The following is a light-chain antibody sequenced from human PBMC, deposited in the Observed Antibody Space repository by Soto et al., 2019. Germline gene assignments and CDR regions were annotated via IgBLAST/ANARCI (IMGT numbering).Light chain of an antibody. CDR2: EVS. Sequence: QSVLTQPASVSGSPGQSITISCTGTSSDVGSYNLVSWYQQHPGKVNKLMIYEVSKRPSGIYKRFSGSKSGNTASLTITGFQAEDEADYYCCTYAGSSTRVVFGTGTKVTVL. J-gene: IGLJ1*01. CDR1: SSDVGSYNL. V-gene: IGLV2-23*02. CDR3: CTYAGSSTRVV.